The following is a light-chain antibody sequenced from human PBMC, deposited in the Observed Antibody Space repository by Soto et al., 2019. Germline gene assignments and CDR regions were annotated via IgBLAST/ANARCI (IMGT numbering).Light chain of an antibody. CDR1: SSDVGGYNY. CDR3: CSYAGRSVV. V-gene: IGLV2-11*01. CDR2: DVS. Sequence: QSVLTQPRSVSGSPGQSVTISCTGTSSDVGGYNYVFWYQQHPGKAPKLMIYDVSKRPSGVPDRFSGSKSGNTASLTISGLQAEDESDYYCCSYAGRSVVFGGGTKLTVL. J-gene: IGLJ2*01.